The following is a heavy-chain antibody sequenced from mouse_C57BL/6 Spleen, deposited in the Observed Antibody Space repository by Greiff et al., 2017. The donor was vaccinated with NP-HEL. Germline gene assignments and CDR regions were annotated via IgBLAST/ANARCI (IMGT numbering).Heavy chain of an antibody. CDR2: ISSGSSTI. J-gene: IGHJ2*01. Sequence: EVQRVESGGGLVKPGGSLKLSCAASGFTFSDYGMHWVRQAPEKGLEWVAYISSGSSTIYYADTVKGRFTISRDTAKNTLFLQLTSLRTEKTAMYYCEREYGNYVDYWGQGTTLTVSS. CDR1: GFTFSDYG. CDR3: EREYGNYVDY. D-gene: IGHD2-10*02. V-gene: IGHV5-17*01.